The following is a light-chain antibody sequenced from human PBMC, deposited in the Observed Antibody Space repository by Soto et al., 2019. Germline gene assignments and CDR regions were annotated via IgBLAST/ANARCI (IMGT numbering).Light chain of an antibody. CDR3: QHRSNWPLT. J-gene: IGKJ4*01. Sequence: EIVLTQSPATLSLSPGERATLSCRASQSISSYLGWYQQKPGQAPRLLIYDASNSATGIPARFSGSGSGTDFTLTISSLEPEDLAVDYCQHRSNWPLTLGGGTKVEIK. CDR2: DAS. V-gene: IGKV3-11*01. CDR1: QSISSY.